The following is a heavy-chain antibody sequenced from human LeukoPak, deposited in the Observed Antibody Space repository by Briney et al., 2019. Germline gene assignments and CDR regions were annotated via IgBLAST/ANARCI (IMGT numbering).Heavy chain of an antibody. CDR2: INHSGST. J-gene: IGHJ6*02. CDR1: GGSFSGYY. D-gene: IGHD2-2*01. Sequence: SETLSLTCAVCGGSFSGYYWSWLRQPPGKGLEWIGAINHSGSTNYNPSLKSRVTISVDTSKNQFSLKLSSVTAADTAVYYCARGQKYCSSTSCYGNYYYYGMDVWGQGTTVTVSS. V-gene: IGHV4-34*01. CDR3: ARGQKYCSSTSCYGNYYYYGMDV.